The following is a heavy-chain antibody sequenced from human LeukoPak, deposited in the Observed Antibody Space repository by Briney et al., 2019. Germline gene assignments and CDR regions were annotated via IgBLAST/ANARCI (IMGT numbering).Heavy chain of an antibody. CDR3: ARGPDSGVPY. D-gene: IGHD3-10*01. CDR1: GGSISSYY. V-gene: IGHV4-59*07. Sequence: PSDTLSLTCTVSGGSISSYYWSWIRQPPGRGLEWIGYIYYSGSTNYNPSLKSRVTISVDTSKNQFSLKLSSVTAADTAVYYCARGPDSGVPYWGQGTLVTVSS. CDR2: IYYSGST. J-gene: IGHJ4*02.